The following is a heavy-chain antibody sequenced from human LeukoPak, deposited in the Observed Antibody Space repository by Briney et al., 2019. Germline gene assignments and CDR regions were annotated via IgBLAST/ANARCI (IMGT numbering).Heavy chain of an antibody. CDR3: ARYCSSASCYRGFDY. V-gene: IGHV3-48*01. CDR2: ISSCSSTI. CDR1: GFTFSSYS. J-gene: IGHJ4*02. D-gene: IGHD2-2*02. Sequence: PGGSLRLSCAASGFTFSSYSMNWVRQAPGKGLAWVSYISSCSSTIYYADSLKGRFTISRENAKKSLDLQMNSLRAEDTAVYYCARYCSSASCYRGFDYWGQGTLVTVSS.